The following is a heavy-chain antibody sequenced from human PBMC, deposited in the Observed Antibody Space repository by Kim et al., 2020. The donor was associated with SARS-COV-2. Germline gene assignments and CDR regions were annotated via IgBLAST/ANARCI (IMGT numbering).Heavy chain of an antibody. CDR1: GYTFTSYA. Sequence: ASVKVSCKASGYTFTSYAMHWVRQAPGQRLEWMGWINAGNGNTKYSQKFQGRVTITRDTSASTAYMELSSLRSEDTAVYYCARWSSWYGGDGLDYWGQGTLVTVSS. V-gene: IGHV1-3*01. CDR2: INAGNGNT. CDR3: ARWSSWYGGDGLDY. D-gene: IGHD6-13*01. J-gene: IGHJ4*02.